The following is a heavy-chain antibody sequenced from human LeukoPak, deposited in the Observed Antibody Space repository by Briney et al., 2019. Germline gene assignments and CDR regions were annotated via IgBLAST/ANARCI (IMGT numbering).Heavy chain of an antibody. V-gene: IGHV4-59*01. CDR2: IYYSGTT. Sequence: TSETLSLTCTVSGGSISGYYWSWIRQPPGKGLEWIGYIYYSGTTNYNPSLKNRVTISVDKSKNQFSLKLSSVTAADTAVYYCAREGSRSSSPVDYWGQGTLVTVSS. CDR3: AREGSRSSSPVDY. CDR1: GGSISGYY. D-gene: IGHD6-6*01. J-gene: IGHJ4*02.